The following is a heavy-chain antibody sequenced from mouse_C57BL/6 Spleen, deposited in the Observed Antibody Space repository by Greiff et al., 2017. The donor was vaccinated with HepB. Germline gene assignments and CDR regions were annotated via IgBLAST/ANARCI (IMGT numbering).Heavy chain of an antibody. CDR3: ARGGVGGYYFY. V-gene: IGHV1-50*01. Sequence: QVQLQQPGAELVKPGASVKLSCKASGYTFTSYWMQWVKQRPGQGLEWIGEIDPSDSYTNYNQKFKDKATLTVDTSSSTAYMQLSSLTSEDSAVYYCARGGVGGYYFYWGQGTTLTVSS. D-gene: IGHD2-3*01. CDR1: GYTFTSYW. CDR2: IDPSDSYT. J-gene: IGHJ2*01.